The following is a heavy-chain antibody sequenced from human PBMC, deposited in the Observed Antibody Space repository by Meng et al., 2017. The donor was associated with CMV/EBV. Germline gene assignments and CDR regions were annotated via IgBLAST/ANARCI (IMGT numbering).Heavy chain of an antibody. CDR1: GFTFSNAW. CDR3: ARVVRGGSYLGGDYFDY. Sequence: GESLKISCAASGFTFSNAWMSWVRQAPGKGLEWVSRINSDGSSTSYADSVKGRFTISRDNAKNTLYLQMNSLRAEDTAVYYCARVVRGGSYLGGDYFDYWGQGTLVTVSS. V-gene: IGHV3-74*01. CDR2: INSDGSST. D-gene: IGHD1-26*01. J-gene: IGHJ4*02.